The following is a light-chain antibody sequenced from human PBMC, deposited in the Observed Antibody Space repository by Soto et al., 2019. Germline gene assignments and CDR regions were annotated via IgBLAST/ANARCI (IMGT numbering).Light chain of an antibody. CDR1: SSDIGGYNF. V-gene: IGLV2-14*01. Sequence: QSALTQPASVSGSPGQSITIACTGTSSDIGGYNFVSWYQQHPGKAPKLLIYDVGNRPSGVSNRFSGSKSGNTASLTISGLQAEDEAHYYCQSYDSSLSGLVFGTGTKLTVL. J-gene: IGLJ1*01. CDR3: QSYDSSLSGLV. CDR2: DVG.